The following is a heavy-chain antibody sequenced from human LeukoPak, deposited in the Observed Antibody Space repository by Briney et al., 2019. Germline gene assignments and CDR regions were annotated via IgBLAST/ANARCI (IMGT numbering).Heavy chain of an antibody. J-gene: IGHJ3*02. V-gene: IGHV3-74*01. D-gene: IGHD6-25*01. CDR1: GFAFSSCW. Sequence: GGSLRLSCAASGFAFSSCWMHWVRQAPGRGLLWVARINRDGSDSSYADSVKGRFTISRDNAKNTLYLQMNSLRAEDTAVYYCTTVVGGYYPPVDGLDIWGQGTMVTVSS. CDR3: TTVVGGYYPPVDGLDI. CDR2: INRDGSDS.